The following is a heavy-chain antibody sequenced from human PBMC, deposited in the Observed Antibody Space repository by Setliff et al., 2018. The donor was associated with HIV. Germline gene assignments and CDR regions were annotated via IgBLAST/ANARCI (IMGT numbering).Heavy chain of an antibody. Sequence: SVKVSCKASGYTFTGYYMHWVRQAPGQGLEWMGGIIPIFGTANYAQKFEGRVTITTDESTSTAYMELSSLRSEDTAVYYCARVKPPSWAPPGDYYYYYMDVWGKGTTVTVSS. D-gene: IGHD2-2*01. J-gene: IGHJ6*03. CDR2: IIPIFGTA. V-gene: IGHV1-69*05. CDR3: ARVKPPSWAPPGDYYYYYMDV. CDR1: GYTFTGYY.